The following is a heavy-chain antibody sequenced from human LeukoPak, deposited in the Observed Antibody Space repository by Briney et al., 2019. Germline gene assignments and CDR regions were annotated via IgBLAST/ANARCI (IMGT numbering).Heavy chain of an antibody. V-gene: IGHV3-7*03. CDR2: IKQDGSEK. CDR3: ARVGGSYFYY. J-gene: IGHJ4*02. CDR1: GFTVSSYW. Sequence: GGSLRLSCAASGFTVSSYWMSWVRQAPGKGLEWGANIKQDGSEKYYVDSVKGRFTISRDNAKNSLYLQMNSLRAEDTAVYYCARVGGSYFYYWGQGTLVTVSS. D-gene: IGHD1-26*01.